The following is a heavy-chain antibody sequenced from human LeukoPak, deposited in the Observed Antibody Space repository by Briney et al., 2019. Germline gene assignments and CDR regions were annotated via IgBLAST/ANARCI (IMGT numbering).Heavy chain of an antibody. V-gene: IGHV4-39*07. CDR3: VGGELGTVDY. J-gene: IGHJ4*02. D-gene: IGHD3-16*01. CDR1: GGSISSSSYY. Sequence: SETLSLTCTVSGGSISSSSYYWGWIRQPPGKGLEWIGSIYYSGSTYYNPSLKSRVTISVDTSKNQFSLKLSSVTAADTAVYYCVGGELGTVDYWGQGTLVTVSS. CDR2: IYYSGST.